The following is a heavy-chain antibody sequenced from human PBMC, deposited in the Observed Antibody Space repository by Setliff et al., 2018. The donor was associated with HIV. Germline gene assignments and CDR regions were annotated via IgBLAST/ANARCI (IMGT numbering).Heavy chain of an antibody. V-gene: IGHV1-46*01. J-gene: IGHJ6*03. CDR3: ARDRERGQYSRSAVGGYYYYYMDV. D-gene: IGHD6-6*01. CDR1: GYTFTNYY. CDR2: INPSGNIT. Sequence: ASVKVSCKASGYTFTNYYIHWVRQAPGQGLEWMGIINPSGNITNYAQKLQGRVTMTKDTSTSTVYMELSRLKSEDTAVYYCARDRERGQYSRSAVGGYYYYYMDVWGKGTTVTVSS.